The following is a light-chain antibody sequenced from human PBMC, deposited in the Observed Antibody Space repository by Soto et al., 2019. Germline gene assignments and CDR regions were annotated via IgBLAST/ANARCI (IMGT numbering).Light chain of an antibody. CDR3: QQYETYSGT. CDR2: RAS. Sequence: DIQMTQSPSSLSASVGDRVTITCRASQIINTWLAWNQQKPGKAPKLVIYRASNLVNGVPSRFSGSGSGTEFTLTISSLQPDDFSIYYCQQYETYSGTFGPGTKVDL. CDR1: QIINTW. J-gene: IGKJ3*01. V-gene: IGKV1-5*03.